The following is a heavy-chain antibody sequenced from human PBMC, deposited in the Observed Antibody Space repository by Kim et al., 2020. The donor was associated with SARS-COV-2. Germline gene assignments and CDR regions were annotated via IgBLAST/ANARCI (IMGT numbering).Heavy chain of an antibody. CDR3: AKDGGYCSGGSCSYFDY. J-gene: IGHJ4*02. CDR1: GFTFSSYG. CDR2: ISYDGSNK. V-gene: IGHV3-30*18. Sequence: GGSLRLSCAASGFTFSSYGMHWVRQAPGKGLEWVAVISYDGSNKYYADSVKGRFTISRDNSKNTLYLQMNSLRAEDTVVYYCAKDGGYCSGGSCSYFDYWGQGTLVTVSS. D-gene: IGHD2-15*01.